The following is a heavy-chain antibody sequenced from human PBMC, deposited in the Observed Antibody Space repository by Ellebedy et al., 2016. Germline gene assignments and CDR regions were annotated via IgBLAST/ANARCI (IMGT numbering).Heavy chain of an antibody. D-gene: IGHD4-23*01. J-gene: IGHJ3*02. V-gene: IGHV1-69*13. CDR2: IIPIFGTA. CDR3: ASILPEGVVTPFVSGAFDI. CDR1: GGTFSSYA. Sequence: SVKVSXKASGGTFSSYAISWVRQAPGQGLEWMGGIIPIFGTANYAQKFQGRVTITADESTSTAYMELSNLRSEDTAVYYCASILPEGVVTPFVSGAFDIWGQGTMVTVSS.